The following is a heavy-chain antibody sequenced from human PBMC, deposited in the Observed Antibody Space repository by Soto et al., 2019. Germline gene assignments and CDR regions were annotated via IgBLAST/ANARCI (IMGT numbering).Heavy chain of an antibody. D-gene: IGHD6-19*01. CDR1: GGSISTYY. J-gene: IGHJ4*02. V-gene: IGHV4-59*08. Sequence: QLQESDPGLVKPSETLSLTCTISGGSISTYYWSWIRQPPGKGLEWIGHVSNSGTTDYNASLKSRITISLDASKSQFSLQLTTVTAADTAVYYCARPSVPGAWDPFDYWGQGTLVTVSS. CDR3: ARPSVPGAWDPFDY. CDR2: VSNSGTT.